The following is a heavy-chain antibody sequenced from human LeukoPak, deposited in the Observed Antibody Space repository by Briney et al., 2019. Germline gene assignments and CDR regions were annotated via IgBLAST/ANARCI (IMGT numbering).Heavy chain of an antibody. D-gene: IGHD3-10*01. CDR3: AKGRRVTMVQGAFDI. J-gene: IGHJ3*02. V-gene: IGHV3-23*01. Sequence: GGSLRLSCAASGFTFSSYAMSWVRQAPGKGLEWVSAISGSGGSTYYADSVKGRFTISRDNSKNTLYLQMNSLRAEDTAVCYCAKGRRVTMVQGAFDIWGQGTMVTVSS. CDR1: GFTFSSYA. CDR2: ISGSGGST.